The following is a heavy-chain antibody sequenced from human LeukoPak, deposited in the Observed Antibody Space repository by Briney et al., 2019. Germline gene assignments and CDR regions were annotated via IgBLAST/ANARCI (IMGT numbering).Heavy chain of an antibody. CDR1: GGSISSYY. CDR3: ARDDSYDSSGYSFDY. D-gene: IGHD3-22*01. J-gene: IGHJ4*02. Sequence: PSETLSLTCTVSGGSISSYYWSWIRQPPGKGLEWIGYIYYSGSTNYNPSLKSRVTISVATSKNQFSLKLSSVTAADTAVYYCARDDSYDSSGYSFDYWGQGTLVTVSS. CDR2: IYYSGST. V-gene: IGHV4-59*01.